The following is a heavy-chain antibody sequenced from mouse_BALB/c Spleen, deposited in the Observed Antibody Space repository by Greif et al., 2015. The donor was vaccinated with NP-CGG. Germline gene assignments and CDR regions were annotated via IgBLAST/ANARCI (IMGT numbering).Heavy chain of an antibody. D-gene: IGHD2-4*01. Sequence: EVQLVESGGGLVKPGGSLKLSCAASGFTFSSYAMSWVRQSPEKRLEWVAEISSGGSYTYYPDTVTGRFTISRDNAKNTLYLEMSSLRSEDTAMYYCAMITSFAYWGQGTLVTVSA. CDR3: AMITSFAY. CDR2: ISSGGSYT. V-gene: IGHV5-9-4*01. CDR1: GFTFSSYA. J-gene: IGHJ3*01.